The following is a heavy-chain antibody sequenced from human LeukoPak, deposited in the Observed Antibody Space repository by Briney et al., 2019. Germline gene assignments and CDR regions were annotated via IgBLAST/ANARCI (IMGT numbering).Heavy chain of an antibody. J-gene: IGHJ4*02. Sequence: GESLKISCAASGFPFSSYSMNWVRQAPGKGLEWVSYISSSSSTIYYADSVKGRFTISRDNAKNSLYLQMNSLRDEDTAVYYCARDQYDILTGYYVDYWGQGTLVTVSS. D-gene: IGHD3-9*01. CDR1: GFPFSSYS. V-gene: IGHV3-48*02. CDR2: ISSSSSTI. CDR3: ARDQYDILTGYYVDY.